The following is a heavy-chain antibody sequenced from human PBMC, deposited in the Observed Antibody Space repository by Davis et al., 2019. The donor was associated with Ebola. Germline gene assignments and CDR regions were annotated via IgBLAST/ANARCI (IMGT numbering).Heavy chain of an antibody. CDR2: IIPTLGIA. CDR3: ARDRLYSSGGYYYYYGMDV. Sequence: AASVKVSCKASGGTFSSYAISWVRQAPGQGLEWMGRIIPTLGIANYAQKFQGRVTITADKSTSTAYMELSSLRSEDTAVYYCARDRLYSSGGYYYYYGMDVWGQGTTVTVSS. CDR1: GGTFSSYA. V-gene: IGHV1-69*04. D-gene: IGHD6-19*01. J-gene: IGHJ6*02.